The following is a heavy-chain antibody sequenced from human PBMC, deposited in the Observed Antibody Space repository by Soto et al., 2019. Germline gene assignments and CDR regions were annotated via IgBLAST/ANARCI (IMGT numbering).Heavy chain of an antibody. CDR1: GFSISTYS. V-gene: IGHV3-21*06. CDR3: AKYYHGEAYCFGLDV. CDR2: SSSSSAYA. J-gene: IGHJ6*01. Sequence: VGSLRLSGAASGFSISTYSMHWVRQTPGNGVEWGSLSSSSSAYAYYADSVQGRFTVSRDNASRSVYLQINSLTADDTAVYYCAKYYHGEAYCFGLDVWGQGTRVTVSS. D-gene: IGHD4-17*01.